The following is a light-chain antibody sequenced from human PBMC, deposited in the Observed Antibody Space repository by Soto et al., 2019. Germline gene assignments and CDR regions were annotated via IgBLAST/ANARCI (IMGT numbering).Light chain of an antibody. CDR3: CSNTGSNTLV. Sequence: QSALTQPRSVSGSPGQSVAISCTGTSSDVGGYNYVSWYQQHPGKAPKLMIYDVSKRPSGVPDRFSGSKSGNTASLTISGLQSEDEADYYCCSNTGSNTLVFGGGTQLTVL. J-gene: IGLJ2*01. CDR2: DVS. CDR1: SSDVGGYNY. V-gene: IGLV2-11*01.